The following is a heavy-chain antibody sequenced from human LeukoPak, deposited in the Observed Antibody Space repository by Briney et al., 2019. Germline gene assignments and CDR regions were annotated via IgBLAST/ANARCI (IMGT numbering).Heavy chain of an antibody. V-gene: IGHV5-51*01. CDR2: IYPGDSDT. D-gene: IGHD3-10*01. CDR1: GYSFTTYW. Sequence: GESLKISCKGSGYSFTTYWIGWVRQMPGKGLEWMGIIYPGDSDTKYSPSFKGQVTISADKSISTAYLQWSSLKASDTAMYYCARGADYYGSGGGSAFDIWGQGTMVTVSS. CDR3: ARGADYYGSGGGSAFDI. J-gene: IGHJ3*02.